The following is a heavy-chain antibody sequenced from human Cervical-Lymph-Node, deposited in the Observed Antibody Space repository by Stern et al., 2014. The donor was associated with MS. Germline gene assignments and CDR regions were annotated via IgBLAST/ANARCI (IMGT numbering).Heavy chain of an antibody. D-gene: IGHD1-14*01. CDR1: GFKFSIYW. CDR3: ARQTTAWASDV. J-gene: IGHJ4*02. CDR2: IYPGDSET. Sequence: EVQLVESGAELIRPGASLKISCKGSGFKFSIYWIAWVRQMPGKGLEWMGIIYPGDSETSYSPSFQGQVTMSADKSTSTAYLQWSSLNASDTAMYFCARQTTAWASDVWGQGTLVTVSS. V-gene: IGHV5-51*01.